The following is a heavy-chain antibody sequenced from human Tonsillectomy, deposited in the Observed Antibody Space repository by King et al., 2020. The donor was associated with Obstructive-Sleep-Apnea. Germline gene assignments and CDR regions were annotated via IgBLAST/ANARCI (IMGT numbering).Heavy chain of an antibody. CDR2: IDPGGSDA. J-gene: IGHJ4*02. CDR1: GYSGATDG. CDR3: ARSVYGDYGGYFDY. V-gene: IGHV5-51*01. D-gene: IGHD4-17*01. Sequence: GAGYSGATDGGGGVRQVAGKGLEGMGIIDPGGSDARYSPSFQGKVTISADKSISTAYLQWSSLKASDTAIYYCARSVYGDYGGYFDYWGQGTLVTVSS.